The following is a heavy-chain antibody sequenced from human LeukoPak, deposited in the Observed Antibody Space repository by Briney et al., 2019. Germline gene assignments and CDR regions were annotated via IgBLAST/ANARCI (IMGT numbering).Heavy chain of an antibody. CDR3: ARAYYDFWSGPGAPDWFDP. CDR1: GGSISSGGYS. V-gene: IGHV4-30-2*05. D-gene: IGHD3-3*01. Sequence: SQTLSLTCAVSGGSISSGGYSWSWIRQPPGKGLAWIGYIYYSGSTYYNPSLKSRVTISVDTSKNQFSLKLSSVTAADTAVYYCARAYYDFWSGPGAPDWFDPWGQGTLVTVSS. J-gene: IGHJ5*02. CDR2: IYYSGST.